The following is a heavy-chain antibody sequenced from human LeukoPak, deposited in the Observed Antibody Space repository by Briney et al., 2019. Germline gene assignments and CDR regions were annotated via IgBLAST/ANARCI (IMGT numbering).Heavy chain of an antibody. CDR1: GFTFSSYA. CDR2: VSGRGDRT. CDR3: AKDHYDGSGSYYRPYYFDS. D-gene: IGHD3-10*01. J-gene: IGHJ4*02. Sequence: PGGSLRLSCSASGFTFSSYAMSWVRQAPGKGLEWVSGVSGRGDRTYYVESVKGRFTNSRDNSKSTLYLQMSSLRAEDTAVYYCAKDHYDGSGSYYRPYYFDSWGQGTLVTVSS. V-gene: IGHV3-23*01.